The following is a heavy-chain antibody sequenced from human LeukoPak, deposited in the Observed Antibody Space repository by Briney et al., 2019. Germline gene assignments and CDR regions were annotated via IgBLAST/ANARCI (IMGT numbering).Heavy chain of an antibody. Sequence: GASVKVSCKASGYTFTCYYMHWVRQAPGQGLEWMGWINPNSGGTNYAQKFQGRVTMTRDTSISTAYMELSRLRSDDTAVYYCAREDYYYGSGMIEYYYYGMDVWGQGTTVTVSS. CDR2: INPNSGGT. V-gene: IGHV1-2*02. CDR3: AREDYYYGSGMIEYYYYGMDV. CDR1: GYTFTCYY. D-gene: IGHD3-10*01. J-gene: IGHJ6*02.